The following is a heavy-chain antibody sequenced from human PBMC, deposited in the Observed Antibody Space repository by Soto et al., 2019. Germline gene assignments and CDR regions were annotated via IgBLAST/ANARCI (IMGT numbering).Heavy chain of an antibody. D-gene: IGHD2-15*01. CDR3: ARQKVDASDY. V-gene: IGHV1-69*05. CDR1: GGTFSSYA. Sequence: SVKVSCKASGGTFSSYAISWLRQAPGQGLEWMGGIIPIFGTANYAQKFQGRVTMTRNTSISTAYMELSSLRSEDTAVYYCARQKVDASDYWGQGTLVTVSS. CDR2: IIPIFGTA. J-gene: IGHJ4*02.